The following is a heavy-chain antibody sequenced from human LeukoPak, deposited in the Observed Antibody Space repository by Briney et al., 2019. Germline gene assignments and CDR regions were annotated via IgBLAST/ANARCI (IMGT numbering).Heavy chain of an antibody. V-gene: IGHV4-61*09. CDR1: GGSISSGSYY. CDR2: IYTTGST. D-gene: IGHD5-18*01. Sequence: PSETLSLTCTVSGGSISSGSYYWSWIRQPAGMGLEWIGHIYTTGSTNYNPSLNSRLTISIDMSKNQFSLKLSSVTAADTAVYYCASKVQLWYYFDYWGQGTLVTVSS. J-gene: IGHJ4*02. CDR3: ASKVQLWYYFDY.